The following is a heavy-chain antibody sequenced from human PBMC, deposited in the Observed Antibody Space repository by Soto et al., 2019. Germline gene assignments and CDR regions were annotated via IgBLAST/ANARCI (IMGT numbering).Heavy chain of an antibody. V-gene: IGHV4-34*01. J-gene: IGHJ6*02. CDR3: ASSAITMVRGVIFPYYYYYGMDV. CDR1: CGSFSGYY. Sequence: SETLSLTCAVYCGSFSGYYWSWIRQPPGKGLEWIGEINHSGSTNYNPSLKSRVTISVDTSKNQFSLKLSSVTAADTAVYYCASSAITMVRGVIFPYYYYYGMDVWGQGTTVTVSS. D-gene: IGHD3-10*01. CDR2: INHSGST.